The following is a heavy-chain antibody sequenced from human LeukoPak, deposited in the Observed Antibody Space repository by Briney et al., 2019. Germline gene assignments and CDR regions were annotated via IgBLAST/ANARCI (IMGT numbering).Heavy chain of an antibody. CDR3: ARDWGTERIIADY. Sequence: ASVKVSCKSSGYTFTGYGISWLRQAPGQGPEWMAWISPDTGNTDFAQKFRGRVTMTTDTSTSTAYMELRNLRSDDTAIYYCARDWGTERIIADYWGQGTLVTVSS. D-gene: IGHD2/OR15-2a*01. CDR2: ISPDTGNT. J-gene: IGHJ4*02. V-gene: IGHV1-18*01. CDR1: GYTFTGYG.